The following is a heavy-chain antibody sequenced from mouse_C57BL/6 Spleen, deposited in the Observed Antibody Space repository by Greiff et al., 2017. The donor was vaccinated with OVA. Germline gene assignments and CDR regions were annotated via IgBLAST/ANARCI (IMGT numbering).Heavy chain of an antibody. CDR2: ISDGGSYT. CDR3: ARDYYGSSYRYFDY. CDR1: GFTFSSYA. J-gene: IGHJ2*01. Sequence: DVHLVESGGGLVKPGGSLKLSCAASGFTFSSYAMSWVRQTPEKRLEWVATISDGGSYTYYPDNVKGRFTISRDNAKNNLYLQMSHLKSEDTAMYYCARDYYGSSYRYFDYWGQGTTLTVSS. D-gene: IGHD1-1*01. V-gene: IGHV5-4*01.